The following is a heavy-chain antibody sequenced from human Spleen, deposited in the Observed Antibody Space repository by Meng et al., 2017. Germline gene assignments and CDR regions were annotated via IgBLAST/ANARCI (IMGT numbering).Heavy chain of an antibody. D-gene: IGHD4-23*01. CDR1: GFTFSSYW. Sequence: GESLKISCAASGFTFSSYWMSWVRQAPGKGLEWVANIKQDGSEKYYVDSVKGRFTISRDNAKNSLYLQMNSLRAEDTAVYYCARDVGPGGNDYRGRGTLVTVSS. V-gene: IGHV3-7*01. CDR3: ARDVGPGGNDY. J-gene: IGHJ4*02. CDR2: IKQDGSEK.